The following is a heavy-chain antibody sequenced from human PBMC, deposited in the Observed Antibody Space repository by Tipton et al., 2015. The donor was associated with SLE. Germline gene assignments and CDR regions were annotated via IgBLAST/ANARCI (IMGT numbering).Heavy chain of an antibody. CDR1: GFTFSRHS. CDR2: IGWNSGSL. D-gene: IGHD3-10*01. J-gene: IGHJ3*02. CDR3: AKALSMDRGWGAFDI. Sequence: SLRLSCAASGFTFSRHSMNWVRQAPGKGLEWVSGIGWNSGSLAYADSVEGRFTISRDNAKRSLYLQMSSLRSEDTALYYCAKALSMDRGWGAFDIWGQGTMVTVSS. V-gene: IGHV3-9*01.